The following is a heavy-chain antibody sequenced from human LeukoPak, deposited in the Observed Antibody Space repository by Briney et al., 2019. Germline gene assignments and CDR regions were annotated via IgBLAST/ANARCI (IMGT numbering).Heavy chain of an antibody. CDR2: INPNSGGT. CDR1: GYTFTDYY. V-gene: IGHV1-2*02. CDR3: ASEFAEIAAANSFDP. J-gene: IGHJ5*02. Sequence: ASVKVSCKASGYTFTDYYIHWVRQAPGQGLEWMGWINPNSGGTNYAQKFQGRVTMTRDTSISTAYMELSRLRSDDTAVYYCASEFAEIAAANSFDPWGQGTLVTVSS. D-gene: IGHD6-13*01.